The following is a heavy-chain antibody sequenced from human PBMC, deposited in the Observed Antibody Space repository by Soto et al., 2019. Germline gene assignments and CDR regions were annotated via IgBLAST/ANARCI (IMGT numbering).Heavy chain of an antibody. J-gene: IGHJ6*02. CDR3: ARGRVAYCGGDCYFYYGMDV. D-gene: IGHD2-21*02. Sequence: PSETLSLTCAVYGGSFSGYYWSWIRQPPGKGLEWIGEINHSGSTNYNPSLKSRVTISVDTSKNQFSLKLSSVTAADTAVYYCARGRVAYCGGDCYFYYGMDVCGQGTTVPVSS. CDR1: GGSFSGYY. V-gene: IGHV4-34*01. CDR2: INHSGST.